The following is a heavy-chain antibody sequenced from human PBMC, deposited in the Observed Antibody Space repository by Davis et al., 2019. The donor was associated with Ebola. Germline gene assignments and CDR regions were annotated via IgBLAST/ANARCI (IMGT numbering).Heavy chain of an antibody. CDR1: GYSFTSYW. J-gene: IGHJ4*01. V-gene: IGHV5-51*01. CDR2: IYPVDSDT. Sequence: GESLKISCKASGYSFTSYWIGWVRQMPGKGLEWMGIIYPVDSDTRYSPSFKGQVTLSADKSIKTAYLQWNSLKSSGTAMYYCARLRPDYFGSGTWGQGTLVTVSA. CDR3: ARLRPDYFGSGT. D-gene: IGHD3-10*01.